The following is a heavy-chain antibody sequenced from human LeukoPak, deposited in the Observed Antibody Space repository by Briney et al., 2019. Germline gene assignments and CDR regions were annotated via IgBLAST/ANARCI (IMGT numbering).Heavy chain of an antibody. CDR3: AIDCSSTSCYRAPAGY. Sequence: SETLSLTCAVYGGSFSGYYWSWIRQPPGKGLEWIGKINHSGSTNYNPSLKSRVTISVDTSKNQFSLKLSSVTAADTAVYYCAIDCSSTSCYRAPAGYWGQGTLVTVSS. V-gene: IGHV4-34*01. D-gene: IGHD2-2*01. CDR2: INHSGST. CDR1: GGSFSGYY. J-gene: IGHJ4*02.